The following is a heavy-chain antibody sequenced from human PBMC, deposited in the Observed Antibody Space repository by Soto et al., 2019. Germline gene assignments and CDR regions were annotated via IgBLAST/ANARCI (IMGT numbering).Heavy chain of an antibody. D-gene: IGHD3-10*01. CDR2: ISSSGSYT. J-gene: IGHJ6*02. Sequence: QVQLVESGGGLVKPGGSLRLSCAASGFTFSDYYMSWIRQAPGKGLEWVSYISSSGSYTNYADSVKGRFTISRDHVKQSLSLQINSLRGDDTAAYDCARVPYYYTSGTDYGMDVWGQGTTVTVSS. CDR3: ARVPYYYTSGTDYGMDV. CDR1: GFTFSDYY. V-gene: IGHV3-11*06.